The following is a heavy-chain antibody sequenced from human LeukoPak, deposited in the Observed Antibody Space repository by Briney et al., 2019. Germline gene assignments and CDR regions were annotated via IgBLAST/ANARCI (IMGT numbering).Heavy chain of an antibody. V-gene: IGHV3-48*03. CDR2: MSSSGSTI. CDR1: GFTFSSYE. Sequence: PGGSLRLSCAASGFTFSSYEMNWVRQAPGKGLEWVSYMSSSGSTIYYADSVKGRFTISRDNAKNSLYLQMNSLRAEDTAVYYCARDIAYCGGDCYSGIWYFDLWGRGTLVTVSS. D-gene: IGHD2-21*02. J-gene: IGHJ2*01. CDR3: ARDIAYCGGDCYSGIWYFDL.